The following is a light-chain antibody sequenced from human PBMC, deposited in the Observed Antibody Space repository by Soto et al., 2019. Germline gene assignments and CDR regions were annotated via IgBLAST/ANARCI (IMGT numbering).Light chain of an antibody. Sequence: DIQMTQSPSTLSASVGDRVTITCRASQSISNLLAWYQQKPGKAPKLLIYDASSLESGVPSRFSGSGSATEFTLTISSLQPVDFASYYCQQYNTYSSWTFGQGTKVEIK. J-gene: IGKJ1*01. CDR2: DAS. CDR3: QQYNTYSSWT. CDR1: QSISNL. V-gene: IGKV1-5*01.